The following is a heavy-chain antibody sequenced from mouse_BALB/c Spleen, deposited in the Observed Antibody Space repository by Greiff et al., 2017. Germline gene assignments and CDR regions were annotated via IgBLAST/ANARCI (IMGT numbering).Heavy chain of an antibody. CDR2: IDPANGNT. J-gene: IGHJ2*01. V-gene: IGHV14-3*02. D-gene: IGHD1-2*01. CDR1: DFNIKDTY. Sequence: GQLQQSGAELVKPGASVKLSCTASDFNIKDTYMHWVKQRPEQGLEWIGRIDPANGNTKYDPKFQGKATITADTSSNTAYLQLSSLTSEDTAVYYCARGTATGYWGQGTTLTVSS. CDR3: ARGTATGY.